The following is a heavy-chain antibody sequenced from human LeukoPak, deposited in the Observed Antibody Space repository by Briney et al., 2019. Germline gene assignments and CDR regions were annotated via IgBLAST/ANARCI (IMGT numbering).Heavy chain of an antibody. J-gene: IGHJ6*02. Sequence: GGSLRLSCAASGFTFSSYGMHWVRQAPGKGLEWVAFIRYDGSHKYYADSVKGRFTISRDNSKNTLYLQMNSLRAEDTAVYYCAKSVGSYYYYGMDVWGQGTTVTVSS. CDR1: GFTFSSYG. D-gene: IGHD5-12*01. CDR3: AKSVGSYYYYGMDV. CDR2: IRYDGSHK. V-gene: IGHV3-30*02.